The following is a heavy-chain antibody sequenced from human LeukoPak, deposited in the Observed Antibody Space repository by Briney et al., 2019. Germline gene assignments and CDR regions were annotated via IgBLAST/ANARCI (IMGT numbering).Heavy chain of an antibody. Sequence: SETLILTCTVSGGSVSGYYWSWIRQPPGKGLEWIGYIYYSGSTNYNPSPKSRVTISVDTSENQFSLKLTSVTAADTAVYYCARDREYSSSGLAWFDPWGHGILVTVSS. CDR2: IYYSGST. CDR3: ARDREYSSSGLAWFDP. V-gene: IGHV4-59*02. D-gene: IGHD6-6*01. J-gene: IGHJ5*02. CDR1: GGSVSGYY.